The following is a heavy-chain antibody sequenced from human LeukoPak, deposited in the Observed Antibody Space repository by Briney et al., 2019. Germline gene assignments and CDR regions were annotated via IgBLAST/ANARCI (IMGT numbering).Heavy chain of an antibody. CDR1: GYTFTSYD. J-gene: IGHJ5*02. D-gene: IGHD3-22*01. CDR2: MNPNSGNT. V-gene: IGHV1-8*01. CDR3: ARGDMDSSGFYLNWIDP. Sequence: ASVKVSCKASGYTFTSYDINWVRQATGQGLEWMGWMNPNSGNTGYAQKFQGRVRMTTDTYTSTAYMELRSLRSDDTAVYYCARGDMDSSGFYLNWIDPWGQGTLVTVSP.